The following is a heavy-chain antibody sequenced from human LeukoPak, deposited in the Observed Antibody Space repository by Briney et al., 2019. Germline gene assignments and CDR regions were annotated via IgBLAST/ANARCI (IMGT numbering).Heavy chain of an antibody. V-gene: IGHV4-59*01. D-gene: IGHD3-10*01. CDR1: GGSISSYY. Sequence: SETLSLTCTVSGGSISSYYWSWIRQPPGKGLEWIGYIYYSGSTNYNPSLKSRATISVDTSKNQFSLKLSSVAAADTAVYYGARGPYGSGSFLDYWGQGTLVTVSS. CDR2: IYYSGST. CDR3: ARGPYGSGSFLDY. J-gene: IGHJ4*02.